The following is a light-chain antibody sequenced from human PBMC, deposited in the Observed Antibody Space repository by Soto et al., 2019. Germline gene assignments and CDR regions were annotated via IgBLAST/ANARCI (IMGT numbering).Light chain of an antibody. CDR1: SSDVGSYNL. Sequence: QSALTEPASVSGSPGQSITISCTGTSSDVGSYNLVSWYQQHPGKAPKLMIYEGSKRPSGVSNRFSGSKSGNTASLTISGLQAEDEADYYCCSYAGSSTFVFGTWTKVT. CDR3: CSYAGSSTFV. V-gene: IGLV2-23*03. J-gene: IGLJ1*01. CDR2: EGS.